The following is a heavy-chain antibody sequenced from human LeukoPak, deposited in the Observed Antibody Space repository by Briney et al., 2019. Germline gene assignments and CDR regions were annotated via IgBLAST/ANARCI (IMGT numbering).Heavy chain of an antibody. D-gene: IGHD2-21*02. Sequence: GGSLRLSCAASGFTFSTYGMNWVRQAPGKGLEWVSSINRNCGYIFYADSVKGRFTISRDNPKNSLYLQMNSLRAEDTAVYYCARGRTAGDNFFDYWGQGTLVTVSS. CDR2: INRNCGYI. J-gene: IGHJ4*02. CDR3: ARGRTAGDNFFDY. CDR1: GFTFSTYG. V-gene: IGHV3-21*01.